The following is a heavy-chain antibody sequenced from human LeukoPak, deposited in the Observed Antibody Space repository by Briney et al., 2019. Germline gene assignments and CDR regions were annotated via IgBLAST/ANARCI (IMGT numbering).Heavy chain of an antibody. CDR1: GGSISSSSYY. CDR2: IYYSGST. J-gene: IGHJ4*02. D-gene: IGHD6-19*01. Sequence: PSETLSLTCTVSGGSISSSSYYWGWIRQPPGKGLEWIGYIYYSGSTNYNPSLKSRVTISVDTSKNQFSLKLSSVTAADTAVYYCATSGWYLLPGVYWGQGTLVTVSS. V-gene: IGHV4-61*05. CDR3: ATSGWYLLPGVY.